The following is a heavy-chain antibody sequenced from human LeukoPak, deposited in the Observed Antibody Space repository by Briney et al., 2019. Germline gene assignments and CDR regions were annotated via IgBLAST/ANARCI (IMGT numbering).Heavy chain of an antibody. CDR2: ISYDGSNK. CDR1: GFTFSSYA. V-gene: IGHV3-30*04. Sequence: GGSLRLSCAASGFTFSSYAMHWVRQAPGKGLEWVAVISYDGSNKYYADSVKGRFTISRDNSKNTLYLQMNSLRAEDTAVYYCARDQAYGMDVWGQGTTVTVSS. J-gene: IGHJ6*02. CDR3: ARDQAYGMDV.